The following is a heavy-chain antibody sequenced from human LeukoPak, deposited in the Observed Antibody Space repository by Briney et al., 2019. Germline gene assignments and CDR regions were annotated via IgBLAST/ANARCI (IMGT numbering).Heavy chain of an antibody. CDR2: INPDNGAT. D-gene: IGHD6-19*01. J-gene: IGHJ4*02. V-gene: IGHV1-2*02. CDR3: ARDTAPPGQWLLDY. Sequence: ASVKVSCKASGYTFTAYFIHWVRQAPGQGLEWVGWINPDNGATKYARKFQGRVTMTRDTSITTAYMELNRLTSDDTAVYYCARDTAPPGQWLLDYWGQGTRVTVSS. CDR1: GYTFTAYF.